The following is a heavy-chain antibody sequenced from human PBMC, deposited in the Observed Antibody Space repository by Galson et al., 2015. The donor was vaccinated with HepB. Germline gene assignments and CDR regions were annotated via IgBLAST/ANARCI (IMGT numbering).Heavy chain of an antibody. V-gene: IGHV4-31*03. CDR3: ARGWDGSNRLDV. Sequence: TLSLTCTVSGGSISSGGYYWIWILQHPGKGLEWIGYIYNSGSTYYNSSLKSRVTISVDTSKNQFSLKLSSVTAADTAVYYCARGWDGSNRLDVWGQGTTVTVSS. J-gene: IGHJ6*02. CDR1: GGSISSGGYY. CDR2: IYNSGST. D-gene: IGHD4-23*01.